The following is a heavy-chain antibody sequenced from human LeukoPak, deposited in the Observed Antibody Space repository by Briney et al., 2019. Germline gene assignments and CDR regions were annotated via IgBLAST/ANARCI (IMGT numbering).Heavy chain of an antibody. V-gene: IGHV1-2*04. CDR2: INPNSGGT. CDR1: GYTFTGYY. D-gene: IGHD4-17*01. Sequence: ASVKVSCKAPGYTFTGYYMHWVRQAPGQGFEWMGRINPNSGGTNYAQKFQGWVTMTRDTSISTAYMELSRLRSDDTAVYYCATQRNDYGDYFDYWGQGTLVTVSS. CDR3: ATQRNDYGDYFDY. J-gene: IGHJ4*02.